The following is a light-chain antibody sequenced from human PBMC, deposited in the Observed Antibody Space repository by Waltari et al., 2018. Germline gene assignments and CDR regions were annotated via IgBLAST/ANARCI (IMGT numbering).Light chain of an antibody. CDR2: TAS. CDR1: QGISTH. Sequence: DIQLTQSPSSLSASVGDIVIITCRASQGISTHLAWYQQKPGKAPKLLIYTASTLQSGVPSRFSGSGSGTEFTLTISSLQPEDFAAYYCQQRNNYPITFGQGTRLEI. J-gene: IGKJ5*01. V-gene: IGKV1-9*01. CDR3: QQRNNYPIT.